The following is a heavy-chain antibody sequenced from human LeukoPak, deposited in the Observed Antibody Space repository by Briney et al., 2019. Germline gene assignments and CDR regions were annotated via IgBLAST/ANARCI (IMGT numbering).Heavy chain of an antibody. CDR2: IYHSGST. D-gene: IGHD2-2*01. CDR3: ASGVPAAHDAFDI. V-gene: IGHV4-30-2*01. J-gene: IGHJ3*02. Sequence: SETLSLTCTVSGGSISSGGYYWSWIRQPPGKGLEWIGYIYHSGSTYYNPSLKSRVTISVDRSKNQFSLKLSSVTAADTAVYYCASGVPAAHDAFDIWGQGTMVTVSS. CDR1: GGSISSGGYY.